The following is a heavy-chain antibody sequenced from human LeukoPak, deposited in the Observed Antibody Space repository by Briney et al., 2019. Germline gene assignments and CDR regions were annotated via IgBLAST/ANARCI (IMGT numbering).Heavy chain of an antibody. CDR3: ARAPYYDFILDY. Sequence: PGRSLRLPCTTSGFTFCDHGLSWFRQGPGKGLEWVGFIRSKTYGGGIEYAASVKGRFTISRDDSKSIAYLQMNSLKTEDTAVYYCARAPYYDFILDYWGQGTLVTVSS. D-gene: IGHD3-3*01. V-gene: IGHV3-49*03. CDR1: GFTFCDHG. J-gene: IGHJ4*02. CDR2: IRSKTYGGGI.